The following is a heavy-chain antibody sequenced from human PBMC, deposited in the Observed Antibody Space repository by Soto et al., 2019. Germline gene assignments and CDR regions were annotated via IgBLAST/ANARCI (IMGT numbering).Heavy chain of an antibody. CDR2: VNSDGSTT. V-gene: IGHV3-74*01. J-gene: IGHJ5*02. CDR3: ARGKYYDVSTGYSTFDP. CDR1: GFIFNNYW. D-gene: IGHD3-9*01. Sequence: EVTLVESGGGLVQPGGSMRLSCAASGFIFNNYWMHWVRQVPGKGLVWVSRVNSDGSTTNYADSVKGRFTISRDNAKNTLFLQMNSLRVEDTAVYYCARGKYYDVSTGYSTFDPWGQGVPVTVAS.